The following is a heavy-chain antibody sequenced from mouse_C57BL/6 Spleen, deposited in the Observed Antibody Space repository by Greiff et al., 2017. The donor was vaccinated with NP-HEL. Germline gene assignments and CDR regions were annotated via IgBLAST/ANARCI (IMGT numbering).Heavy chain of an antibody. CDR3: ATPYYYGSSYLDY. Sequence: VKLMESGAELVKPGASVKMSCKASGYTFTTYPIEWMKQNHGKSLEWIGNFHPYNDDTKYNEKFKGKATLTVEKSSSTVYLELSRLTSDDSAVYYCATPYYYGSSYLDYWGQGTTLTVSS. D-gene: IGHD1-1*01. J-gene: IGHJ2*01. CDR1: GYTFTTYP. V-gene: IGHV1-47*01. CDR2: FHPYNDDT.